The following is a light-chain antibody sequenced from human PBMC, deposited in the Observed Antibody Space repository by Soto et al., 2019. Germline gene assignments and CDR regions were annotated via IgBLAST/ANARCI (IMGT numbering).Light chain of an antibody. Sequence: DIQMTQSPSSLSASVGDRVTITCRASESISKYLNWYQQKPGKAPNLLIYTASTLHSGVPSRFSGSGAGTDFTLTISSLQPEDFASYFCEQAYRTTYTFGQGTRLEI. J-gene: IGKJ2*01. CDR1: ESISKY. CDR3: EQAYRTTYT. V-gene: IGKV1-39*01. CDR2: TAS.